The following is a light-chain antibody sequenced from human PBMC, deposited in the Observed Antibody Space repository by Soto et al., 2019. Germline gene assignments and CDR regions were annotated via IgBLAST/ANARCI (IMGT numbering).Light chain of an antibody. V-gene: IGKV3-11*01. CDR3: QQYNSLWT. J-gene: IGKJ1*01. CDR2: EAS. Sequence: IVLTQSPASLSLSPGERATLSCRASQSLSSFLAWYQQRPGQAPRLLIYEASNRATGIPARFSGSGSGTDFTLTISSLEPEDFATYYCQQYNSLWTFGQGTKVDIK. CDR1: QSLSSF.